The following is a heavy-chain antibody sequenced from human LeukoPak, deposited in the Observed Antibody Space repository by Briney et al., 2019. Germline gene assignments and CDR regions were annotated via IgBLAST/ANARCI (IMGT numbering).Heavy chain of an antibody. CDR3: ARGNYFDY. V-gene: IGHV3-74*01. CDR2: INGDGTST. J-gene: IGHJ4*02. CDR1: GFTFSSHW. Sequence: PGGSLRLSCAASGFTFSSHWMHWVRQAPGKGLVWVSLINGDGTSTNYADSVKGRLTISRNNAKNTLYLQMNSLRAEDTAVYYCARGNYFDYWGQGTLVTVSS.